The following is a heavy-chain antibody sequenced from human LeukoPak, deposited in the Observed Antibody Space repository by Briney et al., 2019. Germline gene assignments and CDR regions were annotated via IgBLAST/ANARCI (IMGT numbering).Heavy chain of an antibody. V-gene: IGHV3-23*01. CDR3: ARPYSSGWDYFDY. J-gene: IGHJ4*02. D-gene: IGHD6-19*01. CDR2: ISGSGGST. CDR1: GFTFSSYA. Sequence: GGSLRLSCAASGFTFSSYAMSWVRQAPGKGLEWVSAISGSGGSTYYADSVKGRFTISRDNSKNTLYLQMNSLRAEDTAVYYCARPYSSGWDYFDYWGQGTLVTVSS.